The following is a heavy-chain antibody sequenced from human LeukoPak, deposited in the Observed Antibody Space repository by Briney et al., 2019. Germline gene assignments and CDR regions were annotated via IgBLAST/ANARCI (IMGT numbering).Heavy chain of an antibody. CDR2: IYYTGTT. CDR1: GASVSSGIHY. Sequence: SETLSLTCTVSGASVSSGIHYWSWIRLPPGKPLEWIAYIYYTGTTSYNPSLKSRVTISVDTSDNKFSLNMNSVTAADTAVYFCARNPQGRYSSKSWPEYFQDWGQGILVTVSS. CDR3: ARNPQGRYSSKSWPEYFQD. V-gene: IGHV4-61*01. D-gene: IGHD2-2*01. J-gene: IGHJ1*01.